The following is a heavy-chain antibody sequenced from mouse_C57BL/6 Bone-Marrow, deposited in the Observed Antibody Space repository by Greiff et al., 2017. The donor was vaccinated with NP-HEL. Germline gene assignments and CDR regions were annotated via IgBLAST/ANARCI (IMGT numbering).Heavy chain of an antibody. J-gene: IGHJ4*01. D-gene: IGHD2-4*01. CDR3: AKEGIYYDYDGYYYAMDY. CDR2: IWGYGSS. V-gene: IGHV2-3*01. Sequence: QVPLQQSGPGLVGPSQSLSITFTVSGFSLTSSGVSLVRHPPGKGLEWLGVIWGYGSSHSYSALLSRLSISRDNSKSQVFLKLNSLQTDDTATYYCAKEGIYYDYDGYYYAMDYWGQGTSVTVSS. CDR1: GFSLTSSG.